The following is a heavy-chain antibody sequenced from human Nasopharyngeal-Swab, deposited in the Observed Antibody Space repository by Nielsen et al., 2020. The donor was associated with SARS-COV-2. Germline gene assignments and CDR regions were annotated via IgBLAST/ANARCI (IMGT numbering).Heavy chain of an antibody. V-gene: IGHV3-33*01. CDR3: ARDAGGSGGGY. CDR1: GGSFSRYG. Sequence: EGSLRLSCAAWGGSFSRYGMHWVRQAPGKGLEWVAVIWYDGSNKYYADSVKGRFTISRDNSKNTLYLQMNSLRAEDTAVYYCARDAGGSGGGYWGQGTLVTVSS. J-gene: IGHJ4*02. CDR2: IWYDGSNK. D-gene: IGHD3-16*01.